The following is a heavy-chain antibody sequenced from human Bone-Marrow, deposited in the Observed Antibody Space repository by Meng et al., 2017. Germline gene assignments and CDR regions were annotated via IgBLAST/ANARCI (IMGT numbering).Heavy chain of an antibody. Sequence: EVQLVETGGGLIQPGGSLRLSCEASGFSVSSNYMSWVRQAPGKGLEWISVIYSGGSTYYADSVKGRFTISRDNSKNTLYLQMNSLRAEDTAVYYCARGRSGYFDYWGQGTLVTVSS. J-gene: IGHJ4*02. CDR1: GFSVSSNY. CDR2: IYSGGST. CDR3: ARGRSGYFDY. D-gene: IGHD3-3*01. V-gene: IGHV3-53*02.